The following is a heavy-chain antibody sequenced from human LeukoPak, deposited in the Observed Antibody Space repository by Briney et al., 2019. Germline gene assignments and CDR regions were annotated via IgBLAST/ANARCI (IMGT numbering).Heavy chain of an antibody. V-gene: IGHV3-48*03. J-gene: IGHJ4*02. D-gene: IGHD5-24*01. CDR3: QRLGPRDGYNFRD. CDR2: ISSSGSTI. CDR1: VFTLSIYE. Sequence: GGCLRLSCAASVFTLSIYEMNSVREDLGKGVGWVAYISSSGSTIYYADSGNGRFSISRDNAKNSLSLQMNNLRAEDTAVYYYQRLGPRDGYNFRDWGQGTLVTVSS.